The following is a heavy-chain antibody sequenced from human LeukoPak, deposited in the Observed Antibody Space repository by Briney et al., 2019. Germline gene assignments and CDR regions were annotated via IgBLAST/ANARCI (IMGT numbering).Heavy chain of an antibody. CDR2: INPSGGST. CDR3: ARPNGGGDYVGRGWLYYYYGMDV. V-gene: IGHV1-46*01. Sequence: ASVKVSCKASGYTFTSYYMHWVRQAPGQGLEWMGIINPSGGSTSYAQKFQGRVTRTRDTSTSTVYMELSSLRSEDTAVYYCARPNGGGDYVGRGWLYYYYGMDVWGQGTTVTVSS. J-gene: IGHJ6*02. D-gene: IGHD4-17*01. CDR1: GYTFTSYY.